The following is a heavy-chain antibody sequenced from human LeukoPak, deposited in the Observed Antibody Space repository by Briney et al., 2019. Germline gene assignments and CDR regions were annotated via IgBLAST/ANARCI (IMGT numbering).Heavy chain of an antibody. CDR2: VNPSGDST. CDR3: ARGFPPRRSYDSSGYYSYSFDY. J-gene: IGHJ4*02. CDR1: GYTFSNYN. D-gene: IGHD3-22*01. Sequence: GASVKVSCKASGYTFSNYNIHWLRQAPGQGLEWMGIVNPSGDSTNYAQNFQGRVTMTADTSTSTAHMELRSLRFDDTAVYYCARGFPPRRSYDSSGYYSYSFDYWGQGTLVTVSS. V-gene: IGHV1-46*01.